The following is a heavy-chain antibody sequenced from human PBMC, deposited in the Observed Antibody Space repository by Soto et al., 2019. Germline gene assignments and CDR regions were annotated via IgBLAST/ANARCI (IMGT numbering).Heavy chain of an antibody. V-gene: IGHV3-23*01. CDR3: AKTANGWFSAFDI. J-gene: IGHJ3*02. D-gene: IGHD6-19*01. Sequence: EVQLLESGGGLVQPGGSLRLSCAASGFTFSSYAMSWVRQAPEKGLEWVSAISGSGGTTYYADSVKGRFTFSRDNSKNTLYRQMNSLRAEDTAVYYCAKTANGWFSAFDIWGQGTMVTVSS. CDR1: GFTFSSYA. CDR2: ISGSGGTT.